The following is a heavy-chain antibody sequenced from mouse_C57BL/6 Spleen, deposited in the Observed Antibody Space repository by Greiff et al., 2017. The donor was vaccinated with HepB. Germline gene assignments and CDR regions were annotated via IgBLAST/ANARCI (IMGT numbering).Heavy chain of an antibody. Sequence: EVQLQQSGPELVKPGASVKISCKASGYTFTDYYMNWVKQSHGKSLEWIGDINPNNGGTSYKQKFKGKATLTVDKSSSTAYRELRSLTTEDSAVYYCARGGRYFDVWGTGTTVTVSS. V-gene: IGHV1-26*01. CDR1: GYTFTDYY. J-gene: IGHJ1*03. CDR2: INPNNGGT. CDR3: ARGGRYFDV.